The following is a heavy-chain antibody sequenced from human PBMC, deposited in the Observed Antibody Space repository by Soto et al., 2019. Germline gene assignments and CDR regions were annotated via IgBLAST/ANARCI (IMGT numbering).Heavy chain of an antibody. Sequence: GASVKVSCKASGYTFTSYGISWVRQAPGQGLEWMGWISAYNGNTNYAQKLQGRVTMTTDTSTSTAYMELRSLRSDDTAVYYCARDRGYYDFRRETPHFDYRGQGTLVTVSS. CDR3: ARDRGYYDFRRETPHFDY. CDR2: ISAYNGNT. J-gene: IGHJ4*02. D-gene: IGHD3-3*01. CDR1: GYTFTSYG. V-gene: IGHV1-18*01.